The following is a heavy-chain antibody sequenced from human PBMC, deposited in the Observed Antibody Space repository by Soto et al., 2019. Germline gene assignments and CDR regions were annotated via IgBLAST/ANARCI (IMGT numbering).Heavy chain of an antibody. CDR1: GYSFTSYW. Sequence: PGESLKISCKGSGYSFTSYWISWVRQMPGKGLEWMGRIDPSDSYTNYSPSFQGHVTISADKSISTAYLQWSSLKASDTAMYYCASAHYYDSSGYGYYYGMDVWGQGTTVTVSS. D-gene: IGHD3-22*01. V-gene: IGHV5-10-1*01. J-gene: IGHJ6*02. CDR2: IDPSDSYT. CDR3: ASAHYYDSSGYGYYYGMDV.